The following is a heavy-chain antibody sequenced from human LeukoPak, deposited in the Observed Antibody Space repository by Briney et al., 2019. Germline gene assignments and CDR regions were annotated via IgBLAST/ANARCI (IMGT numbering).Heavy chain of an antibody. CDR3: ARGPLYNILTGFKIAEKNFDY. V-gene: IGHV3-30*04. Sequence: GRSLRLSCAASGFTFSSYAMHWVRQAPGKGLEWVTFIRYDGTNKYFADSVKGRFTISRDNSKNTLYLQMNSLRAEDTAVYYCARGPLYNILTGFKIAEKNFDYWGQGTLVTVSS. D-gene: IGHD3-9*01. J-gene: IGHJ4*02. CDR2: IRYDGTNK. CDR1: GFTFSSYA.